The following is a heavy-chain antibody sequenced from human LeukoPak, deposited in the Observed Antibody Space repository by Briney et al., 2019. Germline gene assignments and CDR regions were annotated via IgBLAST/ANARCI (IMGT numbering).Heavy chain of an antibody. J-gene: IGHJ4*02. Sequence: SETLSLTCAVSGGSISSNSWWWSWVRQPPGKGLEWIGEIYHSGSTNYNPSPKSRVTISVDKSNNQFSLKLSSVTAADTAVYYCASAEPRGSNWYPYWGQGTLVTVSS. CDR1: GGSISSNSW. V-gene: IGHV4-4*02. CDR3: ASAEPRGSNWYPY. D-gene: IGHD6-13*01. CDR2: IYHSGST.